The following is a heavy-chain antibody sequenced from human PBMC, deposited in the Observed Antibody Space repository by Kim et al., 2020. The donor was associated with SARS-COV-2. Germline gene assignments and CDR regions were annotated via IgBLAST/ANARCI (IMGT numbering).Heavy chain of an antibody. CDR3: ARTWATHVFDI. CDR2: IYYSGST. J-gene: IGHJ3*02. V-gene: IGHV4-59*01. D-gene: IGHD5-12*01. CDR1: GGSISTYY. Sequence: SETLSLICSVSGGSISTYYWSWIRQPPGKGLEYIGYIYYSGSTNYNPSLKSRVTISVDTSKNHFSLSLTSVTAADTAVYYCARTWATHVFDIWGQGTMVT.